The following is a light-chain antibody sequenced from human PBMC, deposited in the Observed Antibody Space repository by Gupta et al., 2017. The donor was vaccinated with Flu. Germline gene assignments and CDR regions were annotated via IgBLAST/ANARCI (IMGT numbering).Light chain of an antibody. CDR3: GTWDSSLSAWV. CDR1: SSNIENNY. Sequence: QSVLPQPPPVSAAPGQKVSISCSGSSSNIENNYVSWYQQLPGTAPKLLIYENNKRPSGIPDRFSGSKSDTSATLGITGLQTGDEADYYCGTWDSSLSAWVFGGGTKLTVL. V-gene: IGLV1-51*02. J-gene: IGLJ3*02. CDR2: ENN.